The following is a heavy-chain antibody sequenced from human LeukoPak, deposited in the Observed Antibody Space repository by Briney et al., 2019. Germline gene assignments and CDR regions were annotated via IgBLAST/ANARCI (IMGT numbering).Heavy chain of an antibody. CDR1: GGSISSSSYY. J-gene: IGHJ4*02. CDR2: IYHSGST. D-gene: IGHD6-6*01. CDR3: ARGVARSSKFHFSYYFDY. V-gene: IGHV4-39*07. Sequence: SETLSLTCIVSGGSISSSSYYWGWIRQPPGKGLEWIGSIYHSGSTYYNPSLKSRVTISVDTSKNQYSLNLSSVTAADTAVYYCARGVARSSKFHFSYYFDYWGQGTLVTVSS.